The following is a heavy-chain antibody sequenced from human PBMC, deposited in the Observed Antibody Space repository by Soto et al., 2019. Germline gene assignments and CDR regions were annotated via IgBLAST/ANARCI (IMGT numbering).Heavy chain of an antibody. Sequence: GGLIRLPCVAAGGPCSDFDMNWVRQAPGKGLEWISYISTSATAIYYADSVKGRFTISRDNAKNSLYLQMNSLRAEDTAVYYCARRGYSGSLGNCGQARRVSVSS. CDR2: ISTSATAI. V-gene: IGHV3-48*03. CDR1: GGPCSDFD. J-gene: IGHJ4*02. D-gene: IGHD1-26*01. CDR3: ARRGYSGSLGN.